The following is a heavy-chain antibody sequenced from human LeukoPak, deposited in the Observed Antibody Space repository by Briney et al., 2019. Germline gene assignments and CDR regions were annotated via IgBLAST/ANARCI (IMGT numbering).Heavy chain of an antibody. CDR3: ARRDSSGVFEY. Sequence: GESLKISCKGSGYSFTSYWIGWVRQMPGKGLEWMGILYPGDSETRYSPAFQGQVTISADKSISTAYLQWSSLKASDSAMYYCARRDSSGVFEYWGQGTLVTVSS. D-gene: IGHD6-19*01. V-gene: IGHV5-51*01. CDR2: LYPGDSET. CDR1: GYSFTSYW. J-gene: IGHJ4*02.